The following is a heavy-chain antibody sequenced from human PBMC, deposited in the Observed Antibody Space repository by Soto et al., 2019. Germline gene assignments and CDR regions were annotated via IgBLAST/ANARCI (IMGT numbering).Heavy chain of an antibody. D-gene: IGHD2-2*02. CDR1: GFTFSNYS. CDR2: ISSRSDI. J-gene: IGHJ6*02. V-gene: IGHV3-21*01. Sequence: WGSLRLSCVGSGFTFSNYSINWVRQTPGKGLEWVSSISSRSDIYYADSVKGRFTISRDNAKNSVSLQMNSLRAEDTAVYYCAREYTAWPLAYGLDVCGQGTTVTVSS. CDR3: AREYTAWPLAYGLDV.